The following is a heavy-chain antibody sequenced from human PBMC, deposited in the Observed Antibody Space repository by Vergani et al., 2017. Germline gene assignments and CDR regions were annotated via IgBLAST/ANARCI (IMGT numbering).Heavy chain of an antibody. CDR2: IYYSGST. V-gene: IGHV4-39*01. Sequence: QLQLQESGPGLVKPSETLSLTCTVSGGSISSSSYYWGWIRQPPGKGLEWIGSIYYSGSTYYNPSLKSRVTISVDTSKNQFSLMLSSVTAADTAVYYCAREEGGSGYRGVDWYFDVWGRGTLVTVSS. CDR3: AREEGGSGYRGVDWYFDV. D-gene: IGHD3-10*01. J-gene: IGHJ2*01. CDR1: GGSISSSSYY.